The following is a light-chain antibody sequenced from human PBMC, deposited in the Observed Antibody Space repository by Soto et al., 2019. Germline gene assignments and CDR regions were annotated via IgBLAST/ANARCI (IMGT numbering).Light chain of an antibody. Sequence: DIQMTKSPSSLSASVGDRVTITCRASQSISSYLNWYQQKPGKAPKLLIYAASSLQSGVPSRFSGSGSGTDFTLNISSLQPEDFATYYCQQTYSTAVTFGQRTKVEIK. CDR1: QSISSY. J-gene: IGKJ1*01. V-gene: IGKV1-39*01. CDR3: QQTYSTAVT. CDR2: AAS.